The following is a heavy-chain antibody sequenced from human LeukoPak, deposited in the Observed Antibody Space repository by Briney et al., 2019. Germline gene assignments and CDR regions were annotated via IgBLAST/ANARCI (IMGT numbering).Heavy chain of an antibody. V-gene: IGHV4-59*12. CDR2: IYYSGST. J-gene: IGHJ4*02. CDR3: ARSSPYYYFDY. D-gene: IGHD6-19*01. Sequence: SETLSLTCTVSGGSISSYYWSWIRQPPGKGLEWIGYIYYSGSTNYNPSLKSRVTISVDRSKNQFSLKLSSVTAADTAVYYCARSSPYYYFDYWGQGTLVTVSS. CDR1: GGSISSYY.